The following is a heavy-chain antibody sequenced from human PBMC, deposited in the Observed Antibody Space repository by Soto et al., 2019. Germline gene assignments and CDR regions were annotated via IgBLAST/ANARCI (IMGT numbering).Heavy chain of an antibody. J-gene: IGHJ5*02. CDR2: INHSGST. CDR1: GGSFSGYY. Sequence: SETLSLTCAVYGGSFSGYYWSWIRQPPGKGLEWIGEINHSGSTNYNPSLKSRVTISVDTSKNQFSLKLSSVTAADTAVYYCARGGSAAAGTHNGPDPWGQGTLVTVSS. CDR3: ARGGSAAAGTHNGPDP. D-gene: IGHD6-13*01. V-gene: IGHV4-34*01.